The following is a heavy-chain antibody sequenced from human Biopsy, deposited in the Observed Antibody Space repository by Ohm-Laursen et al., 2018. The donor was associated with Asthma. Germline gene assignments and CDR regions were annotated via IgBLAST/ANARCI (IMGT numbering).Heavy chain of an antibody. CDR1: GYTFNSAG. CDR3: ARAVDYSHYYGIDV. D-gene: IGHD3-10*01. V-gene: IGHV1-18*01. J-gene: IGHJ6*02. Sequence: GASVKVSCKTSGYTFNSAGITWVRQAPGQGFEWMGWISVYNGNTKVAQKLQDRVTMITDTSTSTAYMELMSLRSDDTAVYFCARAVDYSHYYGIDVWGQGTAVTVS. CDR2: ISVYNGNT.